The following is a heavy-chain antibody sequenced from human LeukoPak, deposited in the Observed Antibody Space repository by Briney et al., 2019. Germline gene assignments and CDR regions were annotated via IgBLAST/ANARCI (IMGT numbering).Heavy chain of an antibody. CDR3: ARRVGFYGSGSLNYFDP. D-gene: IGHD3-10*01. CDR1: GVSIGTSSYY. Sequence: SETLSLTCPVSGVSIGTSSYYWGWIRQPPGKGLEWIGRILLTGSTYYSASLKSRLSISVNTSKNHIVLKLTSVTAADTAVYFCARRVGFYGSGSLNYFDPWGQGILVSVSS. V-gene: IGHV4-39*02. CDR2: ILLTGST. J-gene: IGHJ5*01.